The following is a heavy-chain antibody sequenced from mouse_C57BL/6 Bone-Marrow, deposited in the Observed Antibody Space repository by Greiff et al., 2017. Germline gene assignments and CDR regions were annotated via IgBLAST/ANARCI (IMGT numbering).Heavy chain of an antibody. Sequence: DVKLVESGGGLVQPGGSLKLSCAASGFTFSDYYMYWVRQTPEKRLEWVAYISNGGGSTYYPDTVKGRFTISRDNAKNTLYLQMIRLKSEDTAMYYCARRGDPYYFDYWGQGTTLTVSS. CDR1: GFTFSDYY. D-gene: IGHD2-13*01. CDR3: ARRGDPYYFDY. V-gene: IGHV5-12*01. J-gene: IGHJ2*01. CDR2: ISNGGGST.